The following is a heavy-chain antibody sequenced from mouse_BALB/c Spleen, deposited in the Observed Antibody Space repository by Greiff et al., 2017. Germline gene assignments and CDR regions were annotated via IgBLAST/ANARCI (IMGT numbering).Heavy chain of an antibody. CDR1: GFNIKDYY. CDR2: IDPANGNT. V-gene: IGHV14-3*02. CDR3: ARFDDSYAMDY. D-gene: IGHD2-12*01. Sequence: EVQVVESGAELVKPGASVKLSCTASGFNIKDYYMHWVKQRPEQGLEWIGRIDPANGNTKYAPKFQGKATITADTSSNTAYLQLSSLTSEDTAVCYCARFDDSYAMDYWGQGTSVTVSS. J-gene: IGHJ4*01.